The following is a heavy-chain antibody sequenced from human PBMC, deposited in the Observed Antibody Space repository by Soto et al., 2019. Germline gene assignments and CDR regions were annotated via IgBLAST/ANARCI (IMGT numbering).Heavy chain of an antibody. Sequence: EVQLVESGGGLVKPGGSLRLSCAASGFTFSSYSMNWVRQAPGKGLEWVSSISSSSSYIYYADSVKGRFTISRDNAKNSLYLQMNSLRAEDTAVYYCASTIYCSGGSCYDAFDIWGQGTMVTVSS. CDR2: ISSSSSYI. D-gene: IGHD2-15*01. CDR3: ASTIYCSGGSCYDAFDI. V-gene: IGHV3-21*01. CDR1: GFTFSSYS. J-gene: IGHJ3*02.